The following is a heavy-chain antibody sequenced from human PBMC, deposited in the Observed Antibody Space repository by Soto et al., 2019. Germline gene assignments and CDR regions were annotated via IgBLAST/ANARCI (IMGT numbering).Heavy chain of an antibody. CDR2: INPSGGST. J-gene: IGHJ4*02. D-gene: IGHD2-2*01. CDR3: ARGPFRYCSSTSCSPAVFDY. CDR1: GYTFTSYY. V-gene: IGHV1-46*01. Sequence: QVQLVQSGAEVKKPGASVKVSCKASGYTFTSYYMHWVRQAPGQGLEWMGIINPSGGSTSYAQKFQGRVTIARDRSTSTVYMELSSLRAEDTAVYYCARGPFRYCSSTSCSPAVFDYWGQGTLVIVSS.